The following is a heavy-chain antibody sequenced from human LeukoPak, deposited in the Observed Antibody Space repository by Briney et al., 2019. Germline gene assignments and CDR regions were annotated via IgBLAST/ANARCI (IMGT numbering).Heavy chain of an antibody. CDR1: GDSVSSSSSA. CDR2: TYYRSKWHN. V-gene: IGHV6-1*01. CDR3: ARNLRPDFDY. J-gene: IGHJ4*02. Sequence: SQTLSLTCAISGDSVSSSSSAWSWIRQSPSRGLEWLGRTYYRSKWHNDYAESVKSRITINPDTPKNEFSLQLNSVTPEDTAVYYCARNLRPDFDYWGQGTLVTVSS.